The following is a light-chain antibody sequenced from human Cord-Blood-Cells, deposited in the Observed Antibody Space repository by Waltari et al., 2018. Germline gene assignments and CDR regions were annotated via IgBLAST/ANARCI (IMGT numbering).Light chain of an antibody. CDR3: SSYTSSSTL. CDR2: DVR. CDR1: SSDVGGYNY. Sequence: QSALTQPASVSGSPGQSITISCTGTSSDVGGYNYVSWYQQHPDKAPKLMIYDVRKRTSGFSNRFSGSKSGNTASLTISGLQAEDEADYYCSSYTSSSTLFGGETKLTVL. V-gene: IGLV2-14*01. J-gene: IGLJ2*01.